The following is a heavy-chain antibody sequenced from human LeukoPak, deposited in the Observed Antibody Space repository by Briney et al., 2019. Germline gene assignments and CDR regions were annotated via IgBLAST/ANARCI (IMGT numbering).Heavy chain of an antibody. V-gene: IGHV4-59*05. CDR2: IYSSGST. D-gene: IGHD6-25*01. CDR1: GGSFSGYY. CDR3: AKSGGYGLIDY. Sequence: SETLSLTCGVFGGSFSGYYWTWIRQPPGKGLEWIGSIYSSGSTYYNSSLKSRVTISIDTSKNQVSLKMSSVTAADTAVYYCAKSGGYGLIDYWGQGTLVTVSS. J-gene: IGHJ4*01.